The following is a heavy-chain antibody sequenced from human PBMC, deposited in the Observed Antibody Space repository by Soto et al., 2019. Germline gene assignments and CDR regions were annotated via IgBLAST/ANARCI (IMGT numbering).Heavy chain of an antibody. CDR3: AKSGPRGIAAAGLVYFDY. D-gene: IGHD6-13*01. V-gene: IGHV3-23*01. J-gene: IGHJ4*02. CDR2: ISRYGDIT. CDR1: GFTFNVYA. Sequence: GGSLRLSCASSGFTFNVYAMTWVRQAPGKGLEWVSAISRYGDITYYADSVEGRFSISRDNSKNTLYLQMNSLRAEDTAVYYCAKSGPRGIAAAGLVYFDYWGQGTLVTVSS.